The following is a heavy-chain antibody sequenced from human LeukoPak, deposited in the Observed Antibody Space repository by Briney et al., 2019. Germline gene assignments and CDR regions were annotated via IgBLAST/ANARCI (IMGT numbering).Heavy chain of an antibody. J-gene: IGHJ4*02. CDR3: ARVVLTTVELRFDY. Sequence: TLSLTCSVSGGSISSYYWSWIRQPPGKGLEWIGYIYYSGSTDYNPSLKSRVTISVDTSKNQFSLKLSSVTAADTAVYYCARVVLTTVELRFDYWGQGSQVTVSS. CDR1: GGSISSYY. V-gene: IGHV4-59*12. D-gene: IGHD4-11*01. CDR2: IYYSGST.